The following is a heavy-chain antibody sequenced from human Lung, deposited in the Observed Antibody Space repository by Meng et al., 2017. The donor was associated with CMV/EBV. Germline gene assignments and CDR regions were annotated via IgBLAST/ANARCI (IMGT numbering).Heavy chain of an antibody. V-gene: IGHV3-7*04. D-gene: IGHD3-16*01. Sequence: GGSXRLXCADSTLNFRSYWMSWVRQAPGNGLEWVANIKQDGSEKFYADSVKGRFTISRDNAQKSLYLEMSNLRVEDTAVYYCAKDGGARGHKAYWGQGTLVTVSS. CDR3: AKDGGARGHKAY. CDR1: TLNFRSYW. J-gene: IGHJ4*02. CDR2: IKQDGSEK.